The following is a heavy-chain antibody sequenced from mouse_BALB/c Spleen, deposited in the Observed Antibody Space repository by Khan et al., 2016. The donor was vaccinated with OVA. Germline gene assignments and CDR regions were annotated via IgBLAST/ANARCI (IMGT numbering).Heavy chain of an antibody. CDR3: ASDYGRSFWLAH. CDR2: INPYNDGA. CDR1: GYSFTNYI. Sequence: VQLQQSGPELVKPGASVKISCQASGYSFTNYIIHWVKQKPGQGLEWIGYINPYNDGAKYNEKFKGKATLTSDKSSSTAYMELSGLTFEDSAVLYCASDYGRSFWLAHWGQGTLVTVSA. D-gene: IGHD1-1*01. V-gene: IGHV1S136*01. J-gene: IGHJ3*01.